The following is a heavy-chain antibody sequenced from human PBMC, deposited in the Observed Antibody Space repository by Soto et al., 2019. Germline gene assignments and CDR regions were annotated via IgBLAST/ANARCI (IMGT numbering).Heavy chain of an antibody. CDR2: IIPIFGTA. V-gene: IGHV1-69*12. Sequence: QVQLVQSGAVVKKPGSSVKVSCKASGGTFSSYAISWVRQAPGQGLEWMGGIIPIFGTANYAQKFQGRVTITADESTSTAYMELSSLRSEDTAVYYCARDPLEDDRVYWYFDLWGRGTLVTVSS. CDR1: GGTFSSYA. D-gene: IGHD1-1*01. J-gene: IGHJ2*01. CDR3: ARDPLEDDRVYWYFDL.